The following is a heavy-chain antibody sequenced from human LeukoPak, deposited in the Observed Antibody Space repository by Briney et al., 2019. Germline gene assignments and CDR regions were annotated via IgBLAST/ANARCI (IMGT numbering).Heavy chain of an antibody. J-gene: IGHJ5*02. CDR3: ARDSSGWYWFDP. CDR1: GYTFTSYG. V-gene: IGHV1-18*01. D-gene: IGHD6-19*01. CDR2: ICAYNGHT. Sequence: ASVKVSCKASGYTFTSYGISWVRQAPGQGLEWIGWICAYNGHTNYAQKLQGRVTMTTDTSTSTAYMELRSLRSDDTAVYYCARDSSGWYWFDPWGQGTLVTVSS.